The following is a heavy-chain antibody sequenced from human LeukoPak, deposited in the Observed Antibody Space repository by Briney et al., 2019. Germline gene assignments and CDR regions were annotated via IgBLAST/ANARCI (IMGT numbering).Heavy chain of an antibody. Sequence: PSETLSLTCTVSGGSISSYYWGWIRQPPGKGLEWIGSIYYSGSTYYNPSLKSRVTTSVDTSKNQFSLKLSSVTAADTAVYYCARRARIQLWPTEYFDYWGQGTLVTVSS. D-gene: IGHD5-18*01. J-gene: IGHJ4*02. V-gene: IGHV4-39*01. CDR1: GGSISSYY. CDR3: ARRARIQLWPTEYFDY. CDR2: IYYSGST.